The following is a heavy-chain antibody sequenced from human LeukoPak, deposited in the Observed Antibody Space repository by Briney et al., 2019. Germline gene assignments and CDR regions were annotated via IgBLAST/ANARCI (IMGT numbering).Heavy chain of an antibody. CDR3: ARLGYCSGGSCYRGNNWFDP. D-gene: IGHD2-15*01. Sequence: PSETLSLTCTVSGGSISSYYWSWIRQPPGKELEWIGYIYSSGSTNYNPSLKSRVTISVDTSKNQFSLKLSSVTAADTAVYYCARLGYCSGGSCYRGNNWFDPWGQGTLVTVSS. CDR2: IYSSGST. J-gene: IGHJ5*02. V-gene: IGHV4-59*08. CDR1: GGSISSYY.